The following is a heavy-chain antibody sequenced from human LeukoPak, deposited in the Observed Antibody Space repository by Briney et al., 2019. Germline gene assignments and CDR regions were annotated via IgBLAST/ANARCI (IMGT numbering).Heavy chain of an antibody. J-gene: IGHJ5*02. D-gene: IGHD6-19*01. Sequence: GGSLRLSCAASGFTFSSYWMHWVRQAPGKGLVWVSRINSDGSTTTYADSVEGRFTISRDNANNTLYLQMNSLRAEDTAVYYCARESAVAGRGRWFDPWGQGTLVTVSS. CDR3: ARESAVAGRGRWFDP. V-gene: IGHV3-74*01. CDR2: INSDGSTT. CDR1: GFTFSSYW.